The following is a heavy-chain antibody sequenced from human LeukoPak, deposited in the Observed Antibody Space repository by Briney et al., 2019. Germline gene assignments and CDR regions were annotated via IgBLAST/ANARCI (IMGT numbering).Heavy chain of an antibody. V-gene: IGHV3-74*01. CDR1: GFTFSSYW. J-gene: IGHJ4*02. CDR2: INSDGSST. Sequence: GGSLRLSCAASGFTFSSYWMHWVRQPPGKGLVWVSRINSDGSSTSYADAVKGRFTISRDNAKNTLYLRMNSLRAEDTAVYYCARGGLTGTTIPYFDYWGQGTLVTVSS. D-gene: IGHD1-7*01. CDR3: ARGGLTGTTIPYFDY.